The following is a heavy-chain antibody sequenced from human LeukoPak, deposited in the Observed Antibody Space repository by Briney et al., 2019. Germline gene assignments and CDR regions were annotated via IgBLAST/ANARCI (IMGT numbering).Heavy chain of an antibody. Sequence: ASVKVSCKASGYTFTSYGISWVRQAPGQGLEWMGLISAYNGNTNYAQKLQSRVTMTTDTSTSTAHMELRSLRSDDTAVYYCARDMYYDFWSGYYYYFDYWGQGTLVTISS. CDR2: ISAYNGNT. J-gene: IGHJ4*02. D-gene: IGHD3-3*01. CDR3: ARDMYYDFWSGYYYYFDY. CDR1: GYTFTSYG. V-gene: IGHV1-18*01.